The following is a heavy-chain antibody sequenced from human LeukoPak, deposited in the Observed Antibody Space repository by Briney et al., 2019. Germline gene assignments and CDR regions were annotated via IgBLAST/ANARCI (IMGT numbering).Heavy chain of an antibody. CDR2: IIPILGIA. CDR3: ARDDHWGYGGSGFDY. J-gene: IGHJ4*02. CDR1: GGTFSSYA. V-gene: IGHV1-69*04. D-gene: IGHD7-27*01. Sequence: ASVKVSRKASGGTFSSYAISWVRQAPGQGLEWMGRIIPILGIANYAQKFQGRVTITADKSTSTAYMELSSLRSEDTAVYYCARDDHWGYGGSGFDYWGQGTLVTVSS.